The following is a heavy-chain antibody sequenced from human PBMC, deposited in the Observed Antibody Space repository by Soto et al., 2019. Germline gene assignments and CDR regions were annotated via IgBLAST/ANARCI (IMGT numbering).Heavy chain of an antibody. CDR3: ARGCEDTPICYPGYFDL. Sequence: QVQLVESGGGVVQPGRSLRLSCAASGFTFSPYAMHWVRQAPGKGLEWVAVISYDGSDKYYPDSVKGRFTISRDNSKNTLYLQMNSLRAEDTAVYYCARGCEDTPICYPGYFDLWGRGTLVTVSS. J-gene: IGHJ2*01. D-gene: IGHD2-2*01. CDR1: GFTFSPYA. CDR2: ISYDGSDK. V-gene: IGHV3-30-3*01.